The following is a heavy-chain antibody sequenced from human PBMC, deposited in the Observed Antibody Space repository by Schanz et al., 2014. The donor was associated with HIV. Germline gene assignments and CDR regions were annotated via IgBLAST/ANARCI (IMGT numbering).Heavy chain of an antibody. Sequence: QVQLVQSGPDVKKPGASVKVSCKASGYTFTSYDINWVRQATGQGLEWMGWMNPNSGNTGFAQKFQGRVTMTRNTSINTAYMEVSGLKSEDTAVYYCARKMSISNQWLRALYSNYGMDVWGQGTTVTVSS. CDR2: MNPNSGNT. V-gene: IGHV1-8*01. CDR3: ARKMSISNQWLRALYSNYGMDV. D-gene: IGHD5-12*01. CDR1: GYTFTSYD. J-gene: IGHJ6*02.